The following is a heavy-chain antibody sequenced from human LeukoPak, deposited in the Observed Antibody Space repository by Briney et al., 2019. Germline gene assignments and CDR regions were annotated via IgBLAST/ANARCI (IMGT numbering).Heavy chain of an antibody. Sequence: GESLRLSCAASGFSVSNKYMSWVRQAPGKGLEWVSVIYTGGDTYYADSVKGRFTISRDNSKNTVYLQMNNLKAEDTAVYYCAKAQELGNYEFFLFDYWGQGTLVTVSS. CDR1: GFSVSNKY. CDR2: IYTGGDT. CDR3: AKAQELGNYEFFLFDY. V-gene: IGHV3-53*01. J-gene: IGHJ4*02. D-gene: IGHD7-27*01.